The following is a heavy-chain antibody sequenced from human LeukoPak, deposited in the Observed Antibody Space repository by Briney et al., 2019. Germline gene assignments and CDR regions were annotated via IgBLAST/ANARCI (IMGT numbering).Heavy chain of an antibody. CDR3: AKMSNWNYHGFDY. J-gene: IGHJ4*02. CDR2: ISAYNSNT. D-gene: IGHD1-7*01. CDR1: GYTFTSYG. Sequence: GASVKVSCKASGYTFTSYGISWVRQAPGQGLEWMGWISAYNSNTNYAQKFQGRVTMTTDTSTNTAYMELKSLRSDDTAIYYCAKMSNWNYHGFDYWGQGTLVTVSS. V-gene: IGHV1-18*01.